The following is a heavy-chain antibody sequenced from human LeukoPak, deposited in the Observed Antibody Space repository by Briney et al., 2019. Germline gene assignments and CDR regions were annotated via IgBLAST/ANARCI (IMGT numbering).Heavy chain of an antibody. CDR3: ARGGGGATTYVWFDP. CDR2: INPSGGST. V-gene: IGHV1-46*01. CDR1: GYTFTNYY. Sequence: ASVKVSCKASGYTFTNYYIHWVRQAPGQGLECMGIINPSGGSTSYAQKFQGRVTMTRDMSTSTVYMELSSLRSEDTAVYYCARGGGGATTYVWFDPWGQGTLVTVSS. J-gene: IGHJ5*02. D-gene: IGHD1-26*01.